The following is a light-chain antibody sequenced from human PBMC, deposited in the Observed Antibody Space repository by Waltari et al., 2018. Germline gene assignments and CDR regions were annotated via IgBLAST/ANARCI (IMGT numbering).Light chain of an antibody. CDR1: QSLLHTNAYNY. J-gene: IGKJ1*01. CDR2: LGS. CDR3: MQALQTPWT. Sequence: DIVMTQSPLSLPVTPGEPASISCRSSQSLLHTNAYNYLDWYLQKPGHSPQLLIYLGSNRASGVPDRFSGSGSGTDFTLRISRVEAEDVGVYYCMQALQTPWTFGQGTKVEIK. V-gene: IGKV2-28*01.